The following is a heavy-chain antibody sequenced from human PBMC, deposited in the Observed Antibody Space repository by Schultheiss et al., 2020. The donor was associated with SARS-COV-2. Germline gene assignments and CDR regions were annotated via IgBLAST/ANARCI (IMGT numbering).Heavy chain of an antibody. Sequence: GSLRLSCAVYGGSFSGYYWSWIRQPPGKGLEWIGEINHSGSTNYNPSLKSRVTMSVDTSKNQFSLKLSSVTAADTAVYYCARVWLWDYYYMDVWGKGTTVTVSS. J-gene: IGHJ6*03. V-gene: IGHV4-34*01. CDR1: GGSFSGYY. D-gene: IGHD3-9*01. CDR3: ARVWLWDYYYMDV. CDR2: INHSGST.